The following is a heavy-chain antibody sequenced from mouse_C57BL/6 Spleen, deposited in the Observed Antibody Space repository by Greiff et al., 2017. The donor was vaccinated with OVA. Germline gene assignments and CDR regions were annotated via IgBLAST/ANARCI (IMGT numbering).Heavy chain of an antibody. Sequence: VQRVESGAELVKPGASVKISCKASGYAFSSYWMNWVKQRPGKGLEWIGQIYPGDGDTNYNGKFKGKATLTADKSSSTAYMQLSSLTSEDSAVYFCARGTAQALTFAYWGQGTLVTVSA. CDR3: ARGTAQALTFAY. CDR2: IYPGDGDT. V-gene: IGHV1-80*01. CDR1: GYAFSSYW. J-gene: IGHJ3*01. D-gene: IGHD3-2*02.